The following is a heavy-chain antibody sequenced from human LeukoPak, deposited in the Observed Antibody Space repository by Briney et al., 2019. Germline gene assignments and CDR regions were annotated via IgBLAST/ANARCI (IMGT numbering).Heavy chain of an antibody. V-gene: IGHV3-21*04. D-gene: IGHD4-17*01. CDR2: ISSGGGYT. J-gene: IGHJ4*02. CDR3: ARDGYGDHVVDY. CDR1: GFAFSTYA. Sequence: GGSLRLSCAASGFAFSTYAMSWVRQAPGNGLEWVSAISSGGGYTYHADSVKGRFTISRDSAKNSLYLQMNSLRAEDTALYYCARDGYGDHVVDYWGQGTLVTVSS.